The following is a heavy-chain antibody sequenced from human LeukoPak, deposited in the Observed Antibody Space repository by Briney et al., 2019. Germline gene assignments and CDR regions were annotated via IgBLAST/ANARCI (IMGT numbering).Heavy chain of an antibody. CDR2: INHSGST. D-gene: IGHD3-22*01. CDR3: ARPGVHYYSDAFDI. Sequence: SETLSLTCTVSGVSISSSNSYWGWIRQPPGKGLEWIGEINHSGSTNYNPSLKSRVTILVDTSKNQFSLKLNSVTAADTAVYYCARPGVHYYSDAFDIWGQGTMVTVSS. J-gene: IGHJ3*02. V-gene: IGHV4-39*07. CDR1: GVSISSSNSY.